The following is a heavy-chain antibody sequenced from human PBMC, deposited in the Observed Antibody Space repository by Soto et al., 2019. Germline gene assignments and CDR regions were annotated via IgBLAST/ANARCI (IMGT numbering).Heavy chain of an antibody. Sequence: GGSLRLSCAASGFTVSSNYMSWVRQAPGKGLEWHSVIYSGGSTYYADSVKGRFTISRDNSKNTLYLQMNSLRAEDTAVYYCARDYSGSGSYYTYHYYGMEVWGQGTTVTVSS. V-gene: IGHV3-53*01. CDR2: IYSGGST. J-gene: IGHJ6*02. CDR3: ARDYSGSGSYYTYHYYGMEV. CDR1: GFTVSSNY. D-gene: IGHD3-10*01.